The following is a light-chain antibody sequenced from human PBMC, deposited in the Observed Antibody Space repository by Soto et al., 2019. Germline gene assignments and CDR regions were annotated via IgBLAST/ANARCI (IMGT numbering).Light chain of an antibody. Sequence: QSVLTQPPSVSRAPGQRVTISCTGSSSNIGAGYDVHWYQQLPGTAPKLLIYGNSNRPSGVPDRFSGSKSGTSASLAITGLQAEDEADYYCQSYDSGMVFGGGTKLTVL. CDR1: SSNIGAGYD. CDR3: QSYDSGMV. J-gene: IGLJ2*01. CDR2: GNS. V-gene: IGLV1-40*01.